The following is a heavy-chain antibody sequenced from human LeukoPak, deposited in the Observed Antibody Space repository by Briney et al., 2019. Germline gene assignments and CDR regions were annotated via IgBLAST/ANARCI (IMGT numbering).Heavy chain of an antibody. CDR1: GFTFSSYG. Sequence: GRSLRLSCAASGFTFSSYGMHWVRQAPGKGLEWVAFIRYDGSNKYYADSVKGRFTISRDNSKNTLYLQMNSLRAEDTAVYYCAKFLDYYGSGSYRDYWGQGTLVTVSS. CDR3: AKFLDYYGSGSYRDY. D-gene: IGHD3-10*01. J-gene: IGHJ4*02. CDR2: IRYDGSNK. V-gene: IGHV3-30*02.